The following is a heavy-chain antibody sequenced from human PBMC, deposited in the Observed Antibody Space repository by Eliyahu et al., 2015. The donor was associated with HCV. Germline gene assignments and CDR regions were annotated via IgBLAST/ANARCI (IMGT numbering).Heavy chain of an antibody. V-gene: IGHV3-21*01. D-gene: IGHD1-7*01. CDR1: GFTFSTXT. CDR3: ARDIVTGTMGRDWFDS. Sequence: EVQLVESGGGLVKPGGSLRLSCAASGFTFSTXTXNWVRQAPGKGXEXVSSITRGSSDMYYVDSVKGRFTISRDNAKNSLYLQMNSLRAEDTAVYYCARDIVTGTMGRDWFDSWGQGTLVTVSS. J-gene: IGHJ5*01. CDR2: ITRGSSDM.